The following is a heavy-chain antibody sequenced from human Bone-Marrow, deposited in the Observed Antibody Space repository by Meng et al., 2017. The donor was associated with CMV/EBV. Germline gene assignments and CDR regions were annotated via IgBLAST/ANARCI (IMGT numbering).Heavy chain of an antibody. CDR2: INPNSGGT. V-gene: IGHV1-2*02. CDR3: ARERVGCSSTSCYWYFDL. CDR1: GYTFTGHY. J-gene: IGHJ2*01. D-gene: IGHD2-2*01. Sequence: ASVKVSCKASGYTFTGHYIHWVRQAPGQGLEWMGWINPNSGGTNYAQKLQGRVTMTTDTSTSTAYMGLRSLRSDDTAVYYCARERVGCSSTSCYWYFDLWGRGTLVTVSS.